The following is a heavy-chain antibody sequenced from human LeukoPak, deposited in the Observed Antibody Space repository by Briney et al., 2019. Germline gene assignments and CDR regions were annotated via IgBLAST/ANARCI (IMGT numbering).Heavy chain of an antibody. CDR2: INPNSGGT. J-gene: IGHJ3*02. Sequence: GASVKVSCKASGYTFTRYYMHWVRQAPGQGLEWMGWINPNSGGTNYAQKFQGRVTMTRDTSISTAYMELSRLRSDDTAVYYCARAFGRGDFWSGYYHDAFDIWGQGTMVTVSS. CDR3: ARAFGRGDFWSGYYHDAFDI. D-gene: IGHD3-3*01. CDR1: GYTFTRYY. V-gene: IGHV1-2*02.